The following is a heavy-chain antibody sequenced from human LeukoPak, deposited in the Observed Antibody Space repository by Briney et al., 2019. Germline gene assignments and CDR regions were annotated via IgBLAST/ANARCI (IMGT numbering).Heavy chain of an antibody. CDR1: GGSISSYY. V-gene: IGHV4-4*07. Sequence: SETLSLTCTVSGGSISSYYWSWIRQPAGKGLEWIGRIYTSGSTNYNPSLKSRVTISVDTSKNQFSLKLSSVTAADTAVYYCARSGKSRDIVVVPAAIAPAFDYWGQGTLVTVSS. CDR2: IYTSGST. D-gene: IGHD2-2*02. CDR3: ARSGKSRDIVVVPAAIAPAFDY. J-gene: IGHJ4*02.